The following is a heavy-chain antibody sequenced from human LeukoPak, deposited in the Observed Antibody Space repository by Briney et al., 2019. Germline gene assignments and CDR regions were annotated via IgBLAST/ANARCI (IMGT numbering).Heavy chain of an antibody. CDR2: ISAYNGYT. CDR1: GYTFTSYG. Sequence: ASVKVSCKASGYTFTSYGISWVRQAPGQGLEFMGWISAYNGYTNYAQKFQGRVTMTRDTSISTAYMELTRLRSDDTAVYYCARGGLRVMVYRLYYMDVWGKGTTVTVSS. J-gene: IGHJ6*03. CDR3: ARGGLRVMVYRLYYMDV. V-gene: IGHV1-18*01. D-gene: IGHD2-8*01.